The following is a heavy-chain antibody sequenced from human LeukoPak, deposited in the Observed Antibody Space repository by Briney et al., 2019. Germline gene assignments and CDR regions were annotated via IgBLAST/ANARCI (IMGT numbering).Heavy chain of an antibody. CDR1: GGSISSYY. D-gene: IGHD3-10*01. Sequence: SETLSLTCTASGGSISSYYWSWIRQPPGKGLEWIGYIYYSGSTNYNPSLKSRVTMSVDTSNNQFSLKLSSVTAADTAVYYCARGNYYGSGSMDVWGKGTTVTVSS. CDR2: IYYSGST. CDR3: ARGNYYGSGSMDV. J-gene: IGHJ6*03. V-gene: IGHV4-59*01.